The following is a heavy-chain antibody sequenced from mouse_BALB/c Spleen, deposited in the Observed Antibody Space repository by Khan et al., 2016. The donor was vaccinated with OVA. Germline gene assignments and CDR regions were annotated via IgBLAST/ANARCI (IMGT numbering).Heavy chain of an antibody. CDR1: GYTFTSYY. D-gene: IGHD2-2*01. Sequence: QVQLQQSGAELVKPGASVRLSCKASGYTFTSYYLYWVTQRPGQGLEWIGDINPRSGGTNFNEKFKSKATLTVDTSSRTAYIQLNSLTSEDSAVYYCTRSGYGSFAYWGQGTLVTVSA. J-gene: IGHJ3*01. V-gene: IGHV1S81*02. CDR3: TRSGYGSFAY. CDR2: INPRSGGT.